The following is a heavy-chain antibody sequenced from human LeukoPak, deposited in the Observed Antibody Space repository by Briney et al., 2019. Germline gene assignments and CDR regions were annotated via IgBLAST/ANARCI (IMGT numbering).Heavy chain of an antibody. Sequence: SVKVSCKASGYTFTSYGISWVRQAPGQGLEWMGRIIPILGIANYAQKFQGRVTITADKSTSTAYMELSSLRSEDTAVYYCARHGIERITMIVVVISGGHPFDPWGQGTLVTVSS. CDR2: IIPILGIA. CDR3: ARHGIERITMIVVVISGGHPFDP. V-gene: IGHV1-69*04. CDR1: GYTFTSYG. D-gene: IGHD3-22*01. J-gene: IGHJ5*02.